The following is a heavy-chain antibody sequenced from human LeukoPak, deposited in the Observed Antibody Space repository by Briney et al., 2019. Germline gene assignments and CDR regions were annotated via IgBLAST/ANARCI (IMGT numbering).Heavy chain of an antibody. J-gene: IGHJ6*02. Sequence: PSETLSLTCAVYGGSFSGYYWSWIRQPPGKGLEWIGEINHSGSTNYNPSLKSRVTISVDTSKNQFSLKLSSVTAADTAVYYCARGAHIVVVTAISPPTTGYGMDVWGQGTTVTVSS. D-gene: IGHD2-21*02. CDR2: INHSGST. CDR3: ARGAHIVVVTAISPPTTGYGMDV. V-gene: IGHV4-34*01. CDR1: GGSFSGYY.